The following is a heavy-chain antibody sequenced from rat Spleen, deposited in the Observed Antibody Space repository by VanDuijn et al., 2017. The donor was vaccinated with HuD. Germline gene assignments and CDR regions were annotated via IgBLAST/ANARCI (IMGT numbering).Heavy chain of an antibody. Sequence: QIQLKETGPDLVQLTQTLSVTCTVSGFSLTAYNIHWVRQSPGKGLEWMGTMWTGGGRDYNSPFKSRLSISRDTFKSQVFLKMNNLQTEDTAMYFCASQYYYDGYYRDYWGQGVMVTVSS. V-gene: IGHV2-64*01. J-gene: IGHJ2*01. CDR3: ASQYYYDGYYRDY. CDR1: GFSLTAYN. D-gene: IGHD1-12*03. CDR2: MWTGGGR.